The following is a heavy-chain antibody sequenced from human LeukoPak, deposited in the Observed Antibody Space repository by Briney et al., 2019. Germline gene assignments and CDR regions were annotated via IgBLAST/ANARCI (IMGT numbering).Heavy chain of an antibody. V-gene: IGHV3-7*01. D-gene: IGHD2-2*01. CDR2: IKQDGSAK. CDR3: ARWRGSTSERSDY. CDR1: GFTFSDYW. J-gene: IGHJ4*02. Sequence: GGSLRLSCTASGFTFSDYWMTWVRQAPGKGLEGVANIKQDGSAKYYEDSVKGRFTISRDNAKNSLYLQMDSLRVEDTATYYCARWRGSTSERSDYWGQGTLVTVSS.